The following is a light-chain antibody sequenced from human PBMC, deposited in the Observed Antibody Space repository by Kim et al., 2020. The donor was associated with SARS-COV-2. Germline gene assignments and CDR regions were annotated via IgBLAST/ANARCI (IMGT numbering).Light chain of an antibody. CDR1: SLRNYD. CDR3: NSRDSSGDHVV. Sequence: ALGQPVRLTCQGDSLRNYDATWYQQRPGQAPVLVLYGKYNRPSGIPDRFSGSASGNTASLTITGAQAEDEADYYCNSRDSSGDHVVFGGGTQLTVL. J-gene: IGLJ3*02. CDR2: GKY. V-gene: IGLV3-19*01.